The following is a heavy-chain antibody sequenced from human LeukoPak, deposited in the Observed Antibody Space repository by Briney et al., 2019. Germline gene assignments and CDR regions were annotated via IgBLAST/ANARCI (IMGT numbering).Heavy chain of an antibody. V-gene: IGHV1-69*05. D-gene: IGHD4-17*01. CDR1: GGTFSSYA. CDR3: ARGTGNYGDPASFDY. CDR2: VIPIFGTA. Sequence: ASVKVSCKASGGTFSSYAISWVRQAPGQGLEWMGVVIPIFGTANYAQKFQGRATMTTDTSTSTAYMEVRSLRSDDTAIYYCARGTGNYGDPASFDYWGRGTLVTVSS. J-gene: IGHJ4*02.